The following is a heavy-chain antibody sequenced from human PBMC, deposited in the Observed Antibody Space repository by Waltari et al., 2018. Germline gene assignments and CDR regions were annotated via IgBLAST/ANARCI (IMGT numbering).Heavy chain of an antibody. CDR1: GFSVSSRF. CDR2: LYSAGAT. CDR3: AKDVVGYTWDEGVDTIDV. J-gene: IGHJ3*01. D-gene: IGHD3-3*01. V-gene: IGHV3-53*01. Sequence: EIELVESGGGLSPSGGSLKLSCAASGFSVSSRFIPWVRRAPGKGLECVAILYSAGATYYSQSVRGRFLIARDNSKNILYLQMDDLTAEDTAVYYCAKDVVGYTWDEGVDTIDVWGQGAEVVVSS.